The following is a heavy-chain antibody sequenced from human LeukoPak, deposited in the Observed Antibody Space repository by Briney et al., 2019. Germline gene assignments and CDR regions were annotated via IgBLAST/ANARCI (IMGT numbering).Heavy chain of an antibody. Sequence: GGTLRLSCAASGFTFSSYGMSWVRQAPGKGLEWVSAISGSGGSTYYADSVKGRFTISRDNSKNTLYLQMNSVRAEDTAVYYCTRSGRGGAFDIWGQGTMVTVS. CDR1: GFTFSSYG. CDR3: TRSGRGGAFDI. D-gene: IGHD1-26*01. V-gene: IGHV3-23*01. CDR2: ISGSGGST. J-gene: IGHJ3*02.